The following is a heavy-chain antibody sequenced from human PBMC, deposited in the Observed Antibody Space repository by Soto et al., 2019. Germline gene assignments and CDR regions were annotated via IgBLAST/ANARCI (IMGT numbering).Heavy chain of an antibody. V-gene: IGHV3-48*03. Sequence: GGSLRLSCAASVFTFSLFELHWVRQAPGKGLEWISYISSSGSTAYYASSVEGRFTISRDNANNSVYLQMDSLRAEDTALYYCTRAAWFPYLSFYWGQGALVTVSS. J-gene: IGHJ4*02. CDR1: VFTFSLFE. CDR2: ISSSGSTA. CDR3: TRAAWFPYLSFY. D-gene: IGHD3-10*01.